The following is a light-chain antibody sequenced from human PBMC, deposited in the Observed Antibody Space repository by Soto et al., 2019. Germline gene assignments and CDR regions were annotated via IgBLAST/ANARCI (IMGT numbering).Light chain of an antibody. CDR1: QSFSSSY. V-gene: IGKV3-20*01. Sequence: EIVLTQSPGTLSLSPGGRATLSCRASQSFSSSYLAWYQQKPGQAPRLLIYGASSRATGIPDRFSGSGSGTDFTLTISRLEPEDFAVYYCQQYGSSPSTFGQGTKVDIK. CDR2: GAS. J-gene: IGKJ1*01. CDR3: QQYGSSPST.